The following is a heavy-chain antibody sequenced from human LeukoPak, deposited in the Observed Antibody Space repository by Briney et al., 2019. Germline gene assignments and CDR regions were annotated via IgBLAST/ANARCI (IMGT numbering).Heavy chain of an antibody. J-gene: IGHJ1*01. CDR3: AKDQHYYDSSGTEH. V-gene: IGHV3-23*01. CDR1: GFTFSSYA. CDR2: ISGSGGST. Sequence: PGGSLRLSCAASGFTFSSYAMSWVRQAPGKGLEWVSAISGSGGSTYYADSVKGRFTISRDNSKNTLYLQMNSLRAEDTAVYYCAKDQHYYDSSGTEHWGQGTLVTVSS. D-gene: IGHD3-22*01.